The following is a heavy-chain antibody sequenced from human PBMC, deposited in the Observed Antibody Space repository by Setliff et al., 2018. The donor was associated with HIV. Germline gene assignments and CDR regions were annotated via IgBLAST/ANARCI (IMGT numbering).Heavy chain of an antibody. CDR3: ARGFGASYLFSGYMDV. D-gene: IGHD1-26*01. Sequence: SETLSLTCAVYGGSFSAYYWSWIRQTPGKGLEWIGEFTPSGTTNYNPSLKSRVTISVDKSKKQFSLRLTSVTAADTAVYFCARGFGASYLFSGYMDVWGKGTTVTVSS. CDR2: FTPSGTT. CDR1: GGSFSAYY. J-gene: IGHJ6*03. V-gene: IGHV4-34*01.